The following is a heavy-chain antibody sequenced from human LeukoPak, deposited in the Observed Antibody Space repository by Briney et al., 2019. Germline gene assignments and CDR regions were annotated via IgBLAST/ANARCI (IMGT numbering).Heavy chain of an antibody. J-gene: IGHJ4*02. CDR3: AKDNSMVRGVSLSPFDY. Sequence: PGGSLRLSCAASGFTFSSYAMSWVRQAPGKGMEWVSAISGSGGSTYYADSVKGPFTISRDNSKNPLYVQMNSLRAEDTAVYYCAKDNSMVRGVSLSPFDYWGQGTLVTVSS. V-gene: IGHV3-23*01. D-gene: IGHD3-10*01. CDR2: ISGSGGST. CDR1: GFTFSSYA.